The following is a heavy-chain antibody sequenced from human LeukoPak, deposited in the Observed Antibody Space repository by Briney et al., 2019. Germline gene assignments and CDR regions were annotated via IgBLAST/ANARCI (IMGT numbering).Heavy chain of an antibody. J-gene: IGHJ4*02. V-gene: IGHV4-30-2*01. CDR1: GGSISSGGYS. CDR3: ARKSIVTAGRKPYDY. D-gene: IGHD6-13*01. Sequence: SETLSLTCAVSGGSISSGGYSWSWIRQPPGKGLEWIGEIDHSGRTNSNPSLKSRVTISVDMSKNQFSLRLTSVTAADTAVYYCARKSIVTAGRKPYDYWDQGTLVTVSS. CDR2: IDHSGRT.